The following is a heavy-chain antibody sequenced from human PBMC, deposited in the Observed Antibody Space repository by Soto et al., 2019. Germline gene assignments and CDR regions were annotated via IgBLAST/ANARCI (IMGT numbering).Heavy chain of an antibody. J-gene: IGHJ4*02. V-gene: IGHV3-30-3*01. CDR3: ARDPYTLYYFDY. Sequence: GGSLRLSCAASGFPFSTYTLHWVRQAPGKGLEWVAVMSFDGNNKYYADSVKGRFTISRDNSKNTLYPQVNSLRAEDTAVYYCARDPYTLYYFDYWGQGTLVTVSS. D-gene: IGHD2-2*02. CDR2: MSFDGNNK. CDR1: GFPFSTYT.